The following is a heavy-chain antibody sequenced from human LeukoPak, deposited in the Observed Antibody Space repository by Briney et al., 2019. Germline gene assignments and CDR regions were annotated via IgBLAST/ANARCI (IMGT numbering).Heavy chain of an antibody. CDR1: GGSISSYY. CDR2: IYHSGST. D-gene: IGHD3-22*01. V-gene: IGHV4-59*01. J-gene: IGHJ4*02. Sequence: SETLSLTCTVSGGSISSYYWSWIRQPPGKGLEWIGYIYHSGSTNYNPSLKSRVTISVDTSKNQFSLKLSSVTAADTAVYYCARVGANYYDSSGYPYYFDYWGQGTLVTVSS. CDR3: ARVGANYYDSSGYPYYFDY.